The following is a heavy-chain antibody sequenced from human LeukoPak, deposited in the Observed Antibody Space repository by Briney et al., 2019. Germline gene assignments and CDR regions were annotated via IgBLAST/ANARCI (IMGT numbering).Heavy chain of an antibody. CDR3: ARENSGGYIEFDY. J-gene: IGHJ4*02. CDR1: GGSISSYY. Sequence: SETLSLTCTVSGGSISSYYWSWIRQPAGQGLEWIWRIYTSGSTNYNASLKSRVSMSVDTSKNQFSLKLSSVPAADTAVFYCARENSGGYIEFDYWGQGTLVTVSS. CDR2: IYTSGST. D-gene: IGHD1-26*01. V-gene: IGHV4-4*07.